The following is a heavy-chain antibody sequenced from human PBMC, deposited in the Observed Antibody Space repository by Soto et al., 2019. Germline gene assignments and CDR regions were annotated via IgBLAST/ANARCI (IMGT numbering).Heavy chain of an antibody. CDR2: ISYDGSNK. CDR3: AKALPPFVTTSGMDV. V-gene: IGHV3-30*18. CDR1: GFSFSSYG. Sequence: QVQLVESGGGVVQPGRSLRLSCAASGFSFSSYGMHWVRQAPGKGLEWVAVISYDGSNKYFADSVKGRFTISRDNSMNTLYLQINSLRTEDTAVYYSAKALPPFVTTSGMDVWGQGTTVTVSS. D-gene: IGHD4-17*01. J-gene: IGHJ6*02.